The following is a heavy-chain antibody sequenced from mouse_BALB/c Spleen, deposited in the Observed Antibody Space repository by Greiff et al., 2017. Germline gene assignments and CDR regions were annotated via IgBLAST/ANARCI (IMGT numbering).Heavy chain of an antibody. D-gene: IGHD2-1*01. CDR2: ISYSGST. Sequence: EVKVVESGPSLVKPSQTLSLTCSVTGDSITSGYWNWIRKFPGNKLEYMGYISYSGSTYYNPSLKSRISITRDTSKNQYYLQLNSVTTEDTATYYCARPYGNYERFAYWGQGTLVTVSA. J-gene: IGHJ3*01. CDR1: GDSITSGY. V-gene: IGHV3-8*02. CDR3: ARPYGNYERFAY.